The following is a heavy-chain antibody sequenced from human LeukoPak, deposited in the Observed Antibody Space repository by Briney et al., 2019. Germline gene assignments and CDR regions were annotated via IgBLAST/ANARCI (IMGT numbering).Heavy chain of an antibody. CDR1: GGTFSSYA. CDR3: AREGGTGGYYYDSSGYPVHWFDP. V-gene: IGHV1-69*05. CDR2: IIPIFGTA. J-gene: IGHJ5*02. Sequence: AASVKVSCKASGGTFSSYAISWVRQAPGQGLEWMGRIIPIFGTANYAQKFQGRVTITTDESTSTVYMELSSLRSEDTAVYYCAREGGTGGYYYDSSGYPVHWFDPWGQGTLVTVSS. D-gene: IGHD3-22*01.